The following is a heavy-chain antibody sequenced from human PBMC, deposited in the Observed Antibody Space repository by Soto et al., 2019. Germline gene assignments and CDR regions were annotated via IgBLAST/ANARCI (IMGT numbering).Heavy chain of an antibody. CDR2: MNPNSGNT. J-gene: IGHJ5*02. CDR3: ARAHYCSSTSCYLSWFDP. D-gene: IGHD2-2*01. CDR1: GYTFTSYD. V-gene: IGHV1-8*01. Sequence: QVQLVQSGAEVKKPGASVKVSCKASGYTFTSYDINWVRQATGQGLEWMGWMNPNSGNTGYAQKFQGRVTMTRDTSASTAYMELSSLRSEDTAVYYCARAHYCSSTSCYLSWFDPWGQGTLVTVSS.